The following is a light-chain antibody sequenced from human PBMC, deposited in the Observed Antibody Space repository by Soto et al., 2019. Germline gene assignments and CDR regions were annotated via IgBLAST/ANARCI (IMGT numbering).Light chain of an antibody. CDR1: SGHSTNI. CDR2: LEGSGTY. Sequence: QLVLTQSSSASASLGSSVKLTCTLSSGHSTNIVAWHQQQTGKAPRFLMKLEGSGTYSRGSGVSDRFSGSSSGADRYLTISNLHSEDEADYYCETWDRSTWVFGGGTKLTVL. J-gene: IGLJ3*02. CDR3: ETWDRSTWV. V-gene: IGLV4-60*03.